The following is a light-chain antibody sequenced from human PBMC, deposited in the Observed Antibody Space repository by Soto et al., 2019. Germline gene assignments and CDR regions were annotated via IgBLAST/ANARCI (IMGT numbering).Light chain of an antibody. CDR1: HSVLWTPNSKNY. J-gene: IGKJ4*01. Sequence: EIGMTQSPATLSVSLGERATINCKSTHSVLWTPNSKNYVSWYQKKSGQPPKLLIKWASTRESGVPDRFSGSGSGTDFTLTISRLEPEDFAVYYCQQYASSPLLTFGGGTKVDIK. V-gene: IGKV4-1*01. CDR3: QQYASSPLLT. CDR2: WAS.